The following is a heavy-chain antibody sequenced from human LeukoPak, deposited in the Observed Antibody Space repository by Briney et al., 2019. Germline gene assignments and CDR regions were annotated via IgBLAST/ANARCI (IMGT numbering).Heavy chain of an antibody. D-gene: IGHD5-18*01. CDR3: ARTYTADEGWFDP. Sequence: PSETLSLTCTVSGGSISSYYWSWIRQPPGKGLEWIGYIYTSGSTNYNPSLKSRVTISVDTSKNQFSLKLSSVTAADTAVYYCARTYTADEGWFDPWGQGTLVTVSS. J-gene: IGHJ5*02. CDR1: GGSISSYY. V-gene: IGHV4-4*09. CDR2: IYTSGST.